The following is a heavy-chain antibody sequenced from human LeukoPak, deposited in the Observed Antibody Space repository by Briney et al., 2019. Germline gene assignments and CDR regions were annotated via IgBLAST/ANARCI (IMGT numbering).Heavy chain of an antibody. D-gene: IGHD3-10*01. Sequence: GGSLRLSCAASGFNFSSYAMSWVRQAPGKGLEWVSAITGNGVNTYYADSVKGRFTISRDNSKNTLYPQMNSLRAEDTAVYYCAKDRGDSDYFDYWGQGTLVTVSS. V-gene: IGHV3-23*01. CDR3: AKDRGDSDYFDY. J-gene: IGHJ4*02. CDR2: ITGNGVNT. CDR1: GFNFSSYA.